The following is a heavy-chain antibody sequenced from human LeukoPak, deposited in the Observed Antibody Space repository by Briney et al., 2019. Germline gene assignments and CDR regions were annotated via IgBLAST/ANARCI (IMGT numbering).Heavy chain of an antibody. J-gene: IGHJ4*02. D-gene: IGHD3-3*02. CDR1: GGSFSDYY. V-gene: IGHV4-34*01. CDR2: INHSGST. CDR3: ARVRPDDPHLDY. Sequence: SETLSLTCAVYGGSFSDYYWSWIRQPPGKGLEWIGEINHSGSTNYNPSLKSRVTISVDTSKKQFSLKLSSVTAADTAVYYCARVRPDDPHLDYWGQGTLVTVSS.